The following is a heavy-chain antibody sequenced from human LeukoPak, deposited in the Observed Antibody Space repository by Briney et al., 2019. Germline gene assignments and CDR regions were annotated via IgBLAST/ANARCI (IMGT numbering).Heavy chain of an antibody. D-gene: IGHD6-13*01. J-gene: IGHJ4*01. V-gene: IGHV3-7*01. CDR3: ARDGTAAGLYFDL. CDR2: ISQDGGEK. Sequence: GGSLRLSCTVSGFTFTDYWMNWVRQAPGKGLEWVASISQDGGEKTYVDSVRGRFTISRDNTKNSLYLQMSSLRAEDTAVYYCARDGTAAGLYFDLWGQGTLVTVSS. CDR1: GFTFTDYW.